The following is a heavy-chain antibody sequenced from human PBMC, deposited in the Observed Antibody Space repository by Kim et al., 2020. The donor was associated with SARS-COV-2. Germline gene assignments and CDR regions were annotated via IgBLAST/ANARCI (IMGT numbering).Heavy chain of an antibody. CDR1: GFTVSSNY. J-gene: IGHJ4*02. CDR3: AREDITYYYDSSGYYPSN. D-gene: IGHD3-22*01. V-gene: IGHV3-66*01. Sequence: GGSLRLSCAASGFTVSSNYMSWVRQAPGKGLEWVSVIYSGGSTYYADSVKGRFTISRDNSKNTLYLQMNSLRAEDTAVYYCAREDITYYYDSSGYYPSNWGQGTLVTVSS. CDR2: IYSGGST.